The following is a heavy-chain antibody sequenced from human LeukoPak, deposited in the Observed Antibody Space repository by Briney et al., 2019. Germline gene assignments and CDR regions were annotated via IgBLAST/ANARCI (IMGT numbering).Heavy chain of an antibody. Sequence: GGSLRLSCAASGFTFSSYAMHWVRQAPGKGLEWVAVISYDGSKKYHADSVKGRFTISRDNAKNSLYLQMNSLRAEDTAVYYCASGLYALDYWGQGTLVTVSS. CDR3: ASGLYALDY. J-gene: IGHJ4*02. V-gene: IGHV3-30-3*01. CDR2: ISYDGSKK. CDR1: GFTFSSYA. D-gene: IGHD2-2*02.